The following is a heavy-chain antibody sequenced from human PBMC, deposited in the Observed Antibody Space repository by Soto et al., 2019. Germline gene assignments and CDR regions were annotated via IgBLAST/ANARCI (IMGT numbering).Heavy chain of an antibody. J-gene: IGHJ4*02. CDR3: AKDGYYYDSSGYYALDY. CDR2: ISGSGGST. Sequence: GGSLRLSCAASGFTFSSYAMSWVRQAPGKGLEWVSAISGSGGSTYYADSVKGRFTISRDNSKNTLYLQMNSLRAEDTAVYYCAKDGYYYDSSGYYALDYWGQGTLVTVSS. D-gene: IGHD3-22*01. CDR1: GFTFSSYA. V-gene: IGHV3-23*01.